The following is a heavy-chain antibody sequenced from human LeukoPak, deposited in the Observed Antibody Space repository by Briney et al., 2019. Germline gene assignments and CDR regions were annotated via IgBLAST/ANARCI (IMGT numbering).Heavy chain of an antibody. CDR2: IYYSGST. Sequence: SETLSLTCTVSGGSISSHYWSWIRQPPGKGLEWIGYIYYSGSTNYNPSLKSRVTISVDTSKNQFSLKLSSVTAADTAVYYCARGPYDFWSGYPLPPYGMDVWGQGTTVTVSS. J-gene: IGHJ6*02. D-gene: IGHD3-3*01. V-gene: IGHV4-59*11. CDR1: GGSISSHY. CDR3: ARGPYDFWSGYPLPPYGMDV.